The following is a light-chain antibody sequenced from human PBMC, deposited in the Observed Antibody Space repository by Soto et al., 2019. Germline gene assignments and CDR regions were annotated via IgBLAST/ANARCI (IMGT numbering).Light chain of an antibody. J-gene: IGKJ2*01. CDR2: AAS. CDR1: QGISNY. V-gene: IGKV1-16*02. CDR3: LQFDTYPYT. Sequence: DIQMTQSPSSLSASVGDRVTITCRASQGISNYLARFQQKPGKAPKSLIYAASTLQIGVPSKFSGSGSGTDFTLTISSLQPDDFATYYCLQFDTYPYTFGQGTKLEIK.